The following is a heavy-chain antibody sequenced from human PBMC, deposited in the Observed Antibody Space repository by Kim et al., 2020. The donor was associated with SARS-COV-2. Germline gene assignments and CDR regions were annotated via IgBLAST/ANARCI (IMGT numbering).Heavy chain of an antibody. J-gene: IGHJ4*02. Sequence: GGSLRRSCAASGFTFSTYGMSWVRQAPGKGLEWVSVISGSGGTTYYSNSVKGRFTISRDNSKNTLYLQMNSLRAEDTAEYYCAKSNSGYYAYLDSWGQGILVTVSS. CDR1: GFTFSTYG. CDR3: AKSNSGYYAYLDS. D-gene: IGHD3-22*01. V-gene: IGHV3-23*01. CDR2: ISGSGGTT.